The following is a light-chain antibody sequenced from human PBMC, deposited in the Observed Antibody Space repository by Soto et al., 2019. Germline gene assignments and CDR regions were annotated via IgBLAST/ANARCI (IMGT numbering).Light chain of an antibody. V-gene: IGKV2-28*01. CDR3: MQTLESRT. CDR1: RSLLKANGYTY. CDR2: LGY. J-gene: IGKJ1*01. Sequence: DIVMTQSPLSLTVTPGEPASISCGSSRSLLKANGYTYFHWFLQKPGQSPQLLIYLGYTRAPGVPDRFSGTGSGTHFTLEISRVEADDFGVYYCMQTLESRTCGQGTKLEIK.